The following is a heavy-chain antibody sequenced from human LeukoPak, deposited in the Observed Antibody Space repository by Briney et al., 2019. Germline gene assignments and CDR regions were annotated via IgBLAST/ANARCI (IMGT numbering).Heavy chain of an antibody. CDR1: GFTFDDYA. J-gene: IGHJ4*02. CDR3: AKAPYYYDSSGYYLSKNYFDY. D-gene: IGHD3-22*01. Sequence: GGSLGLSCAASGFTFDDYAMHWVRQAPGKGLEWVSGISWNSGSIGYADSVKGRFTISRDNAKNSLYLQMNSLRAEDTALYYCAKAPYYYDSSGYYLSKNYFDYWGQGTLVTVSS. CDR2: ISWNSGSI. V-gene: IGHV3-9*01.